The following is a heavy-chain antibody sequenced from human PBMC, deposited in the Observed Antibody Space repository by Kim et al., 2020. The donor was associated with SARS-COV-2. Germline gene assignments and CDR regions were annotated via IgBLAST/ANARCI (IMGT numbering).Heavy chain of an antibody. Sequence: SETLSLTCTVSGVSISSYYWSWIRQPPGKGLEWIGYIYYSGSTNYNPSLKSRVTISVDTSKNQFSLKLISVTAADTAVYYCARHTTYYDFWSVSGYYYYGMEVWGQGTTVTVSS. CDR1: GVSISSYY. V-gene: IGHV4-59*08. D-gene: IGHD3-3*01. CDR2: IYYSGST. CDR3: ARHTTYYDFWSVSGYYYYGMEV. J-gene: IGHJ6*02.